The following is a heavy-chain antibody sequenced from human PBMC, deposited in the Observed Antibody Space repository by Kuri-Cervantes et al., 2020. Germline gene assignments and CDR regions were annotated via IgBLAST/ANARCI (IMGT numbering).Heavy chain of an antibody. D-gene: IGHD3-22*01. Sequence: ESLKISCAASGFTFSNAWMSWVRQPPGKGLEWIGEIYHSGSTNYYPSLKSRVTISVDKSKNQFSLKLSSVTAADTAVYYRARDTGDYYDSSGCLDYWGQGTLVTVSS. CDR1: GFTFSNAW. V-gene: IGHV4/OR15-8*01. J-gene: IGHJ4*02. CDR2: IYHSGST. CDR3: ARDTGDYYDSSGCLDY.